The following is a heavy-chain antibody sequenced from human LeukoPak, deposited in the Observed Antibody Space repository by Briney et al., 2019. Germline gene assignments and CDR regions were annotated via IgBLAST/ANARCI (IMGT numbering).Heavy chain of an antibody. CDR2: INGDESEK. D-gene: IGHD3-10*01. CDR3: SRGEGDDY. J-gene: IGHJ4*02. Sequence: GGSLRLSCAASGFTFSSYWMSWVRQAPGKGLEWVANINGDESEKYYVDSVKARFTISRDNAKNSLYLQTNSLRVDDTAIYYCSRGEGDDYWGQGTLVTVSS. V-gene: IGHV3-7*01. CDR1: GFTFSSYW.